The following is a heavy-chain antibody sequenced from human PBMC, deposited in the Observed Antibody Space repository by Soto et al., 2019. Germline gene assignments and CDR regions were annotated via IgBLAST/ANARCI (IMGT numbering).Heavy chain of an antibody. CDR3: AKDFGHYDILIGYPTFGS. V-gene: IGHV1-18*04. D-gene: IGHD3-9*01. J-gene: IGHJ4*02. Sequence: APVKVSCNTSGYTFINFGITWVLQSPGQGLEWVGKIRGYNGDTNYAPKLQGRVTMTTDTSTSTAYLELRTLRSDDTAVYYCAKDFGHYDILIGYPTFGSWGQGTLVTVSS. CDR2: IRGYNGDT. CDR1: GYTFINFG.